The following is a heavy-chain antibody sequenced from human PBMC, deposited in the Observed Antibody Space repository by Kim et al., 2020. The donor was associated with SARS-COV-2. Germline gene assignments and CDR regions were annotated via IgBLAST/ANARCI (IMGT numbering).Heavy chain of an antibody. J-gene: IGHJ4*02. CDR1: EYRFTNYW. D-gene: IGHD5-12*01. Sequence: GESLKISCKGSEYRFTNYWIAWVRQTPGKGLEWMGMIYPDDSETMYSPSFRGQVTFSADKSITTAYLQWSSLKASDTAIYFCARRNSWGTSGYEDYWGQRTLVTVSS. CDR3: ARRNSWGTSGYEDY. CDR2: IYPDDSET. V-gene: IGHV5-51*01.